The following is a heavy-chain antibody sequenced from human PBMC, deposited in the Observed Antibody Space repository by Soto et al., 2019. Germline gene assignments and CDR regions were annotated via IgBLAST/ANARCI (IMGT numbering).Heavy chain of an antibody. CDR3: ARQGYSSSWFPRYGMDV. CDR1: GCSFTSYW. J-gene: IGHJ6*02. CDR2: IYPGDSDT. D-gene: IGHD6-13*01. V-gene: IGHV5-51*01. Sequence: PGESLKISCKGSGCSFTSYWIGWVRQMPGKGLEWMGIIYPGDSDTRYSPSFQGQVASSADKSLRTAYLQWSSLNASDTAMYYCARQGYSSSWFPRYGMDVRAQRTTVTVSS.